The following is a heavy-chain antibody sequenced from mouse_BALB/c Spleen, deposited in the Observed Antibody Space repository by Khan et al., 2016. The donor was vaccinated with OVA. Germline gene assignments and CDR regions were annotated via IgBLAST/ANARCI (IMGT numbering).Heavy chain of an antibody. Sequence: EVELVESGGDLVKPGSSLKLSCAASGFTFSSYGMSWVRQTPDKRLEWVATISTDGSYTYYPDSVKGRFTISRDNSYNTLYLQMSSLMSEDTAMYYGASYLAGSFAYWGQGTLVTVSA. CDR3: ASYLAGSFAY. V-gene: IGHV5-6*01. CDR2: ISTDGSYT. D-gene: IGHD1-1*01. CDR1: GFTFSSYG. J-gene: IGHJ3*01.